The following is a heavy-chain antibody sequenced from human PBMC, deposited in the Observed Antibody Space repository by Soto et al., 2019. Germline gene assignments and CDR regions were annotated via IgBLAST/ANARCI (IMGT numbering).Heavy chain of an antibody. CDR2: IYYSGTT. V-gene: IGHV4-28*01. Sequence: PSETLSLTCAVSGYSIISSNWLRWIRQPPGKGLEWIGYIYYSGTTYYNPSLKSRVTMSVDTSKNQFSLKLSSVTAADTAVYYCARYARILRYFDWSDAFDIWGQGTMVTVSS. D-gene: IGHD3-9*01. CDR3: ARYARILRYFDWSDAFDI. CDR1: GYSIISSNW. J-gene: IGHJ3*02.